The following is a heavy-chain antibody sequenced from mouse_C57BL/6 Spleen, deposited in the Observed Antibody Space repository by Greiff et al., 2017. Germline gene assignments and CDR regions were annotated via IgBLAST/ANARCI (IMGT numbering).Heavy chain of an antibody. J-gene: IGHJ4*01. CDR3: TRKDWDGAMDY. CDR2: IDPETGGT. D-gene: IGHD4-1*01. V-gene: IGHV1-15*01. Sequence: QVQLQQPGAELVRPGASVTLSCKASGYTFTDYEMHWVKQTPVHGLEWIGAIDPETGGTAYNQKFKGKAILTADKSSSTAYMELRSLTSEDSAVYYCTRKDWDGAMDYWGQGTSVTVSS. CDR1: GYTFTDYE.